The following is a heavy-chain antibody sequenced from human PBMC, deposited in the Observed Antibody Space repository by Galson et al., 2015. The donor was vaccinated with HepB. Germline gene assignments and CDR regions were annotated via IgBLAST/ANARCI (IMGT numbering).Heavy chain of an antibody. J-gene: IGHJ4*02. CDR1: GDSVSSNSAT. CDR3: ARGSSARYFDY. CDR2: TYYRSKWYN. Sequence: CAISGDSVSSNSATWIWIRQPPSRGLEWLGRTYYRSKWYNDYATSVKSRISIDPDTSKNQFSLQLNSVTPEDTAVYYRARGSSARYFDYWGQGTLVTVSS. D-gene: IGHD6-19*01. V-gene: IGHV6-1*01.